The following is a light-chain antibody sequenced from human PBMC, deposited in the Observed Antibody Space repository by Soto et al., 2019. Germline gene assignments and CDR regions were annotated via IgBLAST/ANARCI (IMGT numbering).Light chain of an antibody. J-gene: IGKJ1*01. CDR1: RGISSY. V-gene: IGKV1-9*01. Sequence: IKLNQSPSSLSATVGDRVTITCQASRGISSYLAWYQQKPGKAPKLLVYSASTLQSGVPSRFSGSGSGPDFTLTISSLQPEDSATYYCQHYNTYSRTFGQGTKVDIK. CDR3: QHYNTYSRT. CDR2: SAS.